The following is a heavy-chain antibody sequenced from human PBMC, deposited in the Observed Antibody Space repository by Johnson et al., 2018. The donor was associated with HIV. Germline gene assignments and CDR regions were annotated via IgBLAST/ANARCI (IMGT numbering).Heavy chain of an antibody. Sequence: VQLVESGGGVVQPGGSLRLSCAASGFTFSSYGMHWVRQAPDKGLEWVAFIRYDGSNKHYAASVKGRFTISRENSKNTVSLQMSSLRAEDTAVYYCARASYYYGAADIWGQGTMVTVSS. CDR2: IRYDGSNK. CDR1: GFTFSSYG. D-gene: IGHD3-10*01. J-gene: IGHJ3*02. V-gene: IGHV3-30*02. CDR3: ARASYYYGAADI.